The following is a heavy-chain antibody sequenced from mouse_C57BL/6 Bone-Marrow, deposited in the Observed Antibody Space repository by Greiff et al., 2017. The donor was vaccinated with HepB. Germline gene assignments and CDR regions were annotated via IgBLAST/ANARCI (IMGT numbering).Heavy chain of an antibody. CDR3: ARSNWEGAY. CDR2: INPYNGGT. D-gene: IGHD4-1*01. CDR1: GYTFTDYY. J-gene: IGHJ3*01. Sequence: VQLKESGPVLVKPGASVKMSCKASGYTFTDYYMNWVKQSHGKSLEWIGVINPYNGGTSYNQKFKGKATLTVDKSSSTAYMELNSLTSEDSAVYYCARSNWEGAYWGQGTLVTVSA. V-gene: IGHV1-19*01.